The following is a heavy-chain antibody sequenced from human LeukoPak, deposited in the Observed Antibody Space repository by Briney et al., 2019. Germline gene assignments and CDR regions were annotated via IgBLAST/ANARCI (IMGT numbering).Heavy chain of an antibody. D-gene: IGHD3-22*01. J-gene: IGHJ6*03. Sequence: SVKVSCKASGGTFSSYAISWVRQAPGQGLEWMGGIIPIFDTANYAQKFQGRVTITTDESTSTAYMELSSLRSEDTAVYYCARAHPDYYDTSGLMGESNYYYYYMDVWGKGTTVTVSS. V-gene: IGHV1-69*05. CDR3: ARAHPDYYDTSGLMGESNYYYYYMDV. CDR1: GGTFSSYA. CDR2: IIPIFDTA.